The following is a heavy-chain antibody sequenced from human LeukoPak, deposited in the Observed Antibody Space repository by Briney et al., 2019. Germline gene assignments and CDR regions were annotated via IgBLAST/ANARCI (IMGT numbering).Heavy chain of an antibody. CDR1: GFTFSSYA. CDR3: AKQVQRYYYDSSGWFDP. D-gene: IGHD3-22*01. V-gene: IGHV3-23*01. CDR2: ISGSGGST. J-gene: IGHJ5*02. Sequence: GGSLRLSCAASGFTFSSYAMSWVSQAPGKGLEWVSAISGSGGSTYYADSVKGRFTISRDNSRNTLYLQMNSLRAEDTAVYYCAKQVQRYYYDSSGWFDPWGQGTLVTVSS.